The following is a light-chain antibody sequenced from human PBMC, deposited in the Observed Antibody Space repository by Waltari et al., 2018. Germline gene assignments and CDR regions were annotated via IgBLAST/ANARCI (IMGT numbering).Light chain of an antibody. CDR3: AAWDDSLSGHVV. V-gene: IGLV1-47*01. J-gene: IGLJ2*01. Sequence: QPLLTQPPSASGTPGQRPTSPCSGRSSNLGSTYVYCSQQLTGTDPKLLIYRNNQRPSGVPGRFSGSKSGTSASVAISGLRSEDEADYYCAAWDDSLSGHVVFGGGTKLTVL. CDR1: SSNLGSTY. CDR2: RNN.